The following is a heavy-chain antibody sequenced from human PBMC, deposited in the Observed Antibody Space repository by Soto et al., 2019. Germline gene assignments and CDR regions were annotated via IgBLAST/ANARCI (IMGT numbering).Heavy chain of an antibody. V-gene: IGHV4-34*01. J-gene: IGHJ6*02. D-gene: IGHD2-21*02. Sequence: SETLSLTCAVYGGSFSGYYCNWFRRLPWKGLEWIGEISHSGSTYYNPSLIIRVTITVDTSRNQFSLKLSSVTAADTAVYYCARGRTVTATFYYCYAMDVWGQGTTVTVS. CDR1: GGSFSGYY. CDR2: ISHSGST. CDR3: ARGRTVTATFYYCYAMDV.